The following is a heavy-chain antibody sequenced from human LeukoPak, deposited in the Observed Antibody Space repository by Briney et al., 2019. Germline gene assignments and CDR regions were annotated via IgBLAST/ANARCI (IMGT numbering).Heavy chain of an antibody. V-gene: IGHV1-2*02. CDR1: GYTFTGYY. D-gene: IGHD2-2*01. J-gene: IGHJ4*02. CDR2: INPNSGGT. CDR3: GRSIVLVPASRY. Sequence: GASVKVSCKASGYTFTGYYMHWVRQAPGQGLEWMGWINPNSGGTNYAQKFQGRVTITRDTSTSTAYMELSRLRSDDTALYYCGRSIVLVPASRYWGQGTLVTVSS.